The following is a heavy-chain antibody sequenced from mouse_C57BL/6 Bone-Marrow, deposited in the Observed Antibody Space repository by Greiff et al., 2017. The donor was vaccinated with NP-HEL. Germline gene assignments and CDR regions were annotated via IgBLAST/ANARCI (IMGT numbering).Heavy chain of an antibody. V-gene: IGHV14-3*01. CDR3: APQTARASWFAY. D-gene: IGHD3-2*01. CDR2: IDPANGNT. Sequence: EVQRVESVAELVRPGASVKLSCTASGFNIKNTYMHWVKQRPEQGLEWIGRIDPANGNTKYAPKFQGKATITADTSSNTAYLQLSSLTSEDTAIYYCAPQTARASWFAYWGKGTLVTVSS. CDR1: GFNIKNTY. J-gene: IGHJ3*01.